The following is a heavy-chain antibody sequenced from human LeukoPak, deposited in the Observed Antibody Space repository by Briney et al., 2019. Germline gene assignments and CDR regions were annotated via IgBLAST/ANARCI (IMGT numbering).Heavy chain of an antibody. J-gene: IGHJ4*02. Sequence: SETLSLTCTVSGGSISNGNSYWGWIRQPPGKGLEWIGSVDYTGNTYNDPSLKSRLSIPVDTSKNQFSLSLSSVTAADTALYYCAREHRLSSYYFDSWGQGTLVTVSS. CDR2: VDYTGNT. CDR3: AREHRLSSYYFDS. V-gene: IGHV4-39*07. D-gene: IGHD3-16*02. CDR1: GGSISNGNSY.